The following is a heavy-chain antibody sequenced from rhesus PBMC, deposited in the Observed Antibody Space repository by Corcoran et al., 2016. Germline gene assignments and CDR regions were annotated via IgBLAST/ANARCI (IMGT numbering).Heavy chain of an antibody. D-gene: IGHD2-21*01. J-gene: IGHJ4*01. V-gene: IGHV4S19*01. CDR2: ISGSSGST. CDR3: AREGQYCTGSGCYANYFDY. CDR1: GGSISSSNW. Sequence: QVQLQESGPGLVKPSETLSLTFAISGGSISSSNWWCWIRQPPGKGLEWSGYISGSSGSTYYNPSLKSRVTISKDTSKNQFSMKLSSVTAADTAVYYGAREGQYCTGSGCYANYFDYWGQGVLVTVSS.